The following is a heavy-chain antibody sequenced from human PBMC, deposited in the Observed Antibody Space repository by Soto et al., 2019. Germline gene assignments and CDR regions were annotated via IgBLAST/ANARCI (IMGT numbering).Heavy chain of an antibody. CDR2: FDPEDGET. D-gene: IGHD3-22*01. Sequence: ASVKVSCKVSGYTLTELSMHWVRQAPGKGLEWMGGFDPEDGETIYAQKFQGRVTMTEDTSTDTAYMGLSSLRSEDTAVYYCATALYDSSGPADYWGQGTLVTVSS. CDR3: ATALYDSSGPADY. J-gene: IGHJ4*02. CDR1: GYTLTELS. V-gene: IGHV1-24*01.